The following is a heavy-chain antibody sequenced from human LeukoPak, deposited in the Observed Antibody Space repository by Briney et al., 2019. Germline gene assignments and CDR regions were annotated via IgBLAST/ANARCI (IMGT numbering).Heavy chain of an antibody. CDR1: GYTLTELS. CDR2: FAPEDGET. D-gene: IGHD3-22*01. J-gene: IGHJ4*02. CDR3: ATAGVYYDSSGYYYVLDY. V-gene: IGHV1-24*01. Sequence: ASVKVSCKLSGYTLTELSMHWVRQAPGKGLEWMGGFAPEDGETIYAQKFQGRVSMSEDTSTDTAYMELSSLRSEDTAVYYCATAGVYYDSSGYYYVLDYWGQGTLVTVSS.